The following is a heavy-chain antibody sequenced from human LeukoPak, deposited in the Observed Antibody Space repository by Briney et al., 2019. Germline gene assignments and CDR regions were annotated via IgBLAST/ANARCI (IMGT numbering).Heavy chain of an antibody. CDR1: GFIVSSNY. J-gene: IGHJ3*02. Sequence: PGGSLRLSCAASGFIVSSNYMTWVRQAPGKGLEWVSVIYSDGKTYYADSVKGRFTISRDNSKNTLYLQMNSLRAEDTAVYYCAREWELQDGFDIWGQGTMVIVSS. V-gene: IGHV3-53*01. CDR2: IYSDGKT. CDR3: AREWELQDGFDI. D-gene: IGHD1-26*01.